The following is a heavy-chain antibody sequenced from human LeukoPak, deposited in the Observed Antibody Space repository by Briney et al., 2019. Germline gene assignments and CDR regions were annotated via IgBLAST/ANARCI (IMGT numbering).Heavy chain of an antibody. Sequence: PSETLSLTCTVSSGSIDSSSYYWGWIRQPPGKGLEWIGSIYHSGSTYYNPSLKSRVTISVDRSKNQFSLKLSSVTAADTAVYYCARTPASGMDVWGQGTTVTVSS. CDR3: ARTPASGMDV. CDR2: IYHSGST. V-gene: IGHV4-39*07. J-gene: IGHJ6*02. CDR1: SGSIDSSSYY.